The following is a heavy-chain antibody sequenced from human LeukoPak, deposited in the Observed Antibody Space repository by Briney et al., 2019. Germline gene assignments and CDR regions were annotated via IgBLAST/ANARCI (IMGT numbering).Heavy chain of an antibody. J-gene: IGHJ4*02. V-gene: IGHV1-2*02. Sequence: ASVKVSCKASGYTFTGYYMHWVRQAPGQGLEWMGWINPNSGGTNYAQKFQGRVTMTRDTSISTAYMELSRLRSDDTAVYYCARTYSSSWYGMFDYWGQGTPVTVSS. CDR3: ARTYSSSWYGMFDY. CDR1: GYTFTGYY. CDR2: INPNSGGT. D-gene: IGHD6-13*01.